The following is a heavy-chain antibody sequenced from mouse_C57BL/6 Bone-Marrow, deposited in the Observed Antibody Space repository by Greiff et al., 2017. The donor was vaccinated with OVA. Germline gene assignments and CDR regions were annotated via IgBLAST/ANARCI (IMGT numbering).Heavy chain of an antibody. CDR2: IYPGSGST. Sequence: QVQLKQPGAKLVKPGASVKMSCKASGYTFTSYWITWVKQRPGQGLEWIGDIYPGSGSTNYNEKFKSKATLTVDTSSSTAYMQLSSLTSEDSAVYYCARIRLPFDYWGQGTTLTVSS. V-gene: IGHV1-55*01. D-gene: IGHD3-2*02. J-gene: IGHJ2*01. CDR3: ARIRLPFDY. CDR1: GYTFTSYW.